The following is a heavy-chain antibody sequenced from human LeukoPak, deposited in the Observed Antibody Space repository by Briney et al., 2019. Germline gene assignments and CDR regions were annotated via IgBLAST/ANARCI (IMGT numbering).Heavy chain of an antibody. CDR1: GFTVSRNY. J-gene: IGHJ4*02. CDR2: IYSADSA. V-gene: IGHV3-53*01. D-gene: IGHD1-26*01. Sequence: GGSLRLSCAASGFTVSRNYMSWVRQAPGKGLEWVSVIYSADSAYYADSVRGRFTISRDNSKKTLYLQMNSLRADYTAVYYCAREVGGGATNYFDYWGQGTLVTVSS. CDR3: AREVGGGATNYFDY.